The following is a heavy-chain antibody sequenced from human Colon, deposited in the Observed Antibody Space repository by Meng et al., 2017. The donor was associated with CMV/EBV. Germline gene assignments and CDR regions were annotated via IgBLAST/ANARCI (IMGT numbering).Heavy chain of an antibody. CDR1: GYQFKFSS. D-gene: IGHD4-11*01. Sequence: SCKNFGYQFKFSSMHWVRQAPGQGLEWMGIFDPRGDSTNYAQKFQGRLTLTEDRSRTTMYLELSGLRSDDTAVYYCARDNSHWSKDFWGQGTLVTVSS. CDR3: ARDNSHWSKDF. CDR2: FDPRGDST. V-gene: IGHV1-46*02. J-gene: IGHJ4*02.